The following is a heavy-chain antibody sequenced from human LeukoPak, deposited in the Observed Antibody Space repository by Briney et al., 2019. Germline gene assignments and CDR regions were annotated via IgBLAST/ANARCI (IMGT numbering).Heavy chain of an antibody. CDR3: VSAYDQ. CDR1: GYRFTDPY. Sequence: ASVKVSCKASGYRFTDPYMHWVRQAPGQGFEWMGWINPSTGDTKYAKMFQGRVTLTTGASINTAYMELSGLRPADTAVYFCVSAYDQWGQGTLVTVSS. CDR2: INPSTGDT. V-gene: IGHV1-2*02. J-gene: IGHJ5*02.